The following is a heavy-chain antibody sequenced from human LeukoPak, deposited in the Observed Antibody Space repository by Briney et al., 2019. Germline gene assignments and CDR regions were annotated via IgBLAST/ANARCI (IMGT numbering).Heavy chain of an antibody. CDR2: FNYNGGII. D-gene: IGHD6-13*01. Sequence: GGSLRLSCATPGFTFSDYGLSWVRGAPGKGLGWLSAFNYNGGIIDYADSVRGRFTISRDNAKNAPYLQMDTLRAEDTAFYYGARDRTASSYSVSHFDSWGQGILVTVSS. CDR3: ARDRTASSYSVSHFDS. CDR1: GFTFSDYG. J-gene: IGHJ4*02. V-gene: IGHV3-20*04.